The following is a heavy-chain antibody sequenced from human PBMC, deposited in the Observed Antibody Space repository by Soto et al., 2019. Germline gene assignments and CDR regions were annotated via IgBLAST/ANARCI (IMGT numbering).Heavy chain of an antibody. V-gene: IGHV3-23*01. CDR3: AKGKLEVRGVITYYYGMDV. J-gene: IGHJ6*02. CDR2: ISGSGGST. D-gene: IGHD3-10*01. CDR1: GLTFSSYA. Sequence: HPGGSLRLSCAASGLTFSSYAMSWVGQAPGKGLEWVSAISGSGGSTYYADSVKGRFTISRDNSKNTLYLQMNSLRAEDTAVYYCAKGKLEVRGVITYYYGMDVWGQGTTVTVSS.